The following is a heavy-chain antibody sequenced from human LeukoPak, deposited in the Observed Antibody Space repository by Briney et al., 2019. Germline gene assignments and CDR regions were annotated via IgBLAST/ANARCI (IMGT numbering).Heavy chain of an antibody. CDR3: ARALYTMTSLSSFDY. V-gene: IGHV1-2*02. CDR1: GYTFTGYY. D-gene: IGHD3-22*01. J-gene: IGHJ4*02. CDR2: INPNSGGT. Sequence: ASVKVSCKASGYTFTGYYMHWVRQAPGQGLEWMGWINPNSGGTNYAQKFQGRVTMTRDTSISTAYMELSRLRSDDTAVYYCARALYTMTSLSSFDYWGQGTLVTVSS.